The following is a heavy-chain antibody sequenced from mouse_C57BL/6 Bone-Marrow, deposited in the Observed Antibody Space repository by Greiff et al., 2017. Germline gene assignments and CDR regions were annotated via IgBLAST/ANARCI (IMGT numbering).Heavy chain of an antibody. Sequence: VHVKQSGPELVKPGASVKISCKASGYSFTDYNMNWVKQSNGKSLEWIGVINPNYGTTSYNQKFKGKATLTVDQSSSTAYMQLNSLTSEDSAVYYCARRVITTVVAMDYWGQGTSVTVSS. J-gene: IGHJ4*01. V-gene: IGHV1-39*01. CDR2: INPNYGTT. D-gene: IGHD1-1*01. CDR3: ARRVITTVVAMDY. CDR1: GYSFTDYN.